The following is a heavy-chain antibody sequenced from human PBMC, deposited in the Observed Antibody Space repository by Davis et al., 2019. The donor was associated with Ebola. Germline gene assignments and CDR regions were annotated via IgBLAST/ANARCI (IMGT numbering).Heavy chain of an antibody. D-gene: IGHD1-1*01. Sequence: ASVKVSCKASGYTFSSHGISWVRQAPGQGLEWMGWISAYNGNTNYAQNVQGRVTMTTDTSTSTAYMEVGTLRSDDTAVYYCVRAQFPTTSDHWGQGTLVTVSS. J-gene: IGHJ4*02. V-gene: IGHV1-18*01. CDR3: VRAQFPTTSDH. CDR1: GYTFSSHG. CDR2: ISAYNGNT.